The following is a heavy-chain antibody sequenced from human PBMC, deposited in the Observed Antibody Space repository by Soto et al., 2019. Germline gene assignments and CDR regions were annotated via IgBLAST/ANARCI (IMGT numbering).Heavy chain of an antibody. D-gene: IGHD3-9*01. Sequence: QVQLVQSGAEVKKPGSSGKVSCKASGGTFSSYAISWVRQAPGQGLEWMGGIIPLFGTANYAQKFQGRVTITADESTRTAYMELSSLRSEDTAVYYCATASAHYDMLAFFNYWGQGTLVTVSS. CDR3: ATASAHYDMLAFFNY. V-gene: IGHV1-69*01. J-gene: IGHJ4*02. CDR1: GGTFSSYA. CDR2: IIPLFGTA.